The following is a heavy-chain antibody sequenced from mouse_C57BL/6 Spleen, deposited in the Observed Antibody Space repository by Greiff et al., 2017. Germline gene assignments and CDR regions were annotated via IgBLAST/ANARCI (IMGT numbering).Heavy chain of an antibody. J-gene: IGHJ4*01. CDR1: GFTFSDYY. D-gene: IGHD2-3*01. CDR2: INYDGSST. CDR3: AREGGYYLYYAMDY. Sequence: EVKLMESEGGLVQPGSSMKLSCTASGFTFSDYYMAWVRQVPEKGLEWVANINYDGSSTYYLDSLKSRFIISRDNAKNILYLQMSSLKSEDTATYYCAREGGYYLYYAMDYWGQGTSVTVSA. V-gene: IGHV5-16*01.